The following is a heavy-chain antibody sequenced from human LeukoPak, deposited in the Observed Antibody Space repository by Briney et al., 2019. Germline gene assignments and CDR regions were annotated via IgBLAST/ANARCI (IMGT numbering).Heavy chain of an antibody. CDR1: GFPFSTYD. CDR3: ARESGPSSPGWTDLDY. V-gene: IGHV3-13*01. J-gene: IGHJ4*02. CDR2: IGTAGDT. D-gene: IGHD1-1*01. Sequence: PGGSLRLSCAASGFPFSTYDMHWVRHAPGRGLEWVSAIGTAGDTYYAVSVKGRFTISRENAKNSLYLQMNSLRAGDTAVYYCARESGPSSPGWTDLDYWGQGTLVTVSS.